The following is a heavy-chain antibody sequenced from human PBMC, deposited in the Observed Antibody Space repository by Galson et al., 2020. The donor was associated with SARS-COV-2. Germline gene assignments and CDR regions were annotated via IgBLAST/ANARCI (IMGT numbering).Heavy chain of an antibody. CDR3: ASPYLAAASFFGAFDI. D-gene: IGHD6-13*01. V-gene: IGHV3-48*03. Sequence: GGPLRLSCAGSGFSFSSYEMNWVRQAPGKGLEWVSYISSSGTNIYYADSVKGRFTISRDNAKNSLYLQMTSLRAEDTAVYYCASPYLAAASFFGAFDIWGLGTMVTVSS. CDR1: GFSFSSYE. CDR2: ISSSGTNI. J-gene: IGHJ3*02.